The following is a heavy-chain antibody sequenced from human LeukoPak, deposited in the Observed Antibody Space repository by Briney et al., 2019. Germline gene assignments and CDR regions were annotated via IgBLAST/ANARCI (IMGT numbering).Heavy chain of an antibody. Sequence: GGSLRLSCAASGFIFNKYWMTWFRQPPGKGLEWVANINQDGSETSYVDSVKGRFTISRDNAKNSLYLQMNSLRAEDTAVYYCARAALATSRDYWGQGTLVTVSS. CDR2: INQDGSET. CDR3: ARAALATSRDY. J-gene: IGHJ4*02. V-gene: IGHV3-7*01. CDR1: GFIFNKYW. D-gene: IGHD6-6*01.